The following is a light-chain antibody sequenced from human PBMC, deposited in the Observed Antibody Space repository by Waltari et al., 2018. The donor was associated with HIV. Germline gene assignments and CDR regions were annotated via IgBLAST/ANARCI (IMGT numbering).Light chain of an antibody. CDR2: EVS. V-gene: IGLV2-8*01. Sequence: QSALTQPPSASGSPGQSVTISCTGTSSDVGAYNLVSWYQHHPGKVPKPMIYEVSKRPPGVPDRFSGFKSANTASLTVSGLQAEDEADYYCAAWDVSLRGAYVFGTGTKVAVL. J-gene: IGLJ1*01. CDR1: SSDVGAYNL. CDR3: AAWDVSLRGAYV.